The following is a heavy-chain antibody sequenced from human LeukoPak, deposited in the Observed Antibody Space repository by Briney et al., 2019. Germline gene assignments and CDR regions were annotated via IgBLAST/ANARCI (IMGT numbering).Heavy chain of an antibody. D-gene: IGHD5-18*01. CDR1: GGTFTTYA. J-gene: IGHJ4*02. V-gene: IGHV1-69*04. Sequence: GASVKVSCKASGGTFTTYAIIWVRQAPGQGLERMGRIIPILDIANYAQKFQGRVTITADKSTSTAYMELSSLRSEDTAVYYCASYDTATAFFDYWGQGTLVTVSS. CDR3: ASYDTATAFFDY. CDR2: IIPILDIA.